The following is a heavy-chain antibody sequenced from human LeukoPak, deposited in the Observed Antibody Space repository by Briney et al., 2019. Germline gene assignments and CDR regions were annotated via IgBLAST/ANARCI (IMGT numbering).Heavy chain of an antibody. Sequence: TGGSLRLSCAASGGTFINYRMSWVRQAPGKGLEWVSNINQDGSDKDYLDSVKGRFTISRDNTQNALSLHMTNVRADDTAVYYCARIWQWLDHRNYFDSWGQGTLVTVSS. J-gene: IGHJ4*02. CDR2: INQDGSDK. CDR3: ARIWQWLDHRNYFDS. V-gene: IGHV3-7*01. CDR1: GGTFINYR. D-gene: IGHD6-19*01.